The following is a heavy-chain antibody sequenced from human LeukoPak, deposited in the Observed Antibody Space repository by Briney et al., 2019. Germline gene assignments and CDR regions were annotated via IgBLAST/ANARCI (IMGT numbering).Heavy chain of an antibody. CDR3: ARDFPARDWFFDL. CDR1: GYTFTSYS. J-gene: IGHJ2*01. V-gene: IGHV7-4-1*02. CDR2: INANAGNP. Sequence: ASVKVSCKASGYTFTSYSMNWVRQAPGQGLEYMGWINANAGNPTYAQGFTGRFVFSLDTSLSTAYLQISSIKAEDTAVYYCARDFPARDWFFDLWGRGTLVTVSS.